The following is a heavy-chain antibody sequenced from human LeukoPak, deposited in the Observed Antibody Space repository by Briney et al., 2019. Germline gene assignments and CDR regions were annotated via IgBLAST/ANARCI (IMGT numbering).Heavy chain of an antibody. CDR3: FMRGDSSGLYYFDY. D-gene: IGHD3-22*01. CDR2: MNPNSGNT. V-gene: IGHV1-8*03. J-gene: IGHJ4*02. CDR1: GYTFTSYG. Sequence: ASVKVSCKASGYTFTSYGISWVRQATGQGLEWMGWMNPNSGNTGYAQKFQGRVTITRNTSISTAYMELSSLRSEDTAVYYCFMRGDSSGLYYFDYWGQGTLVTVSS.